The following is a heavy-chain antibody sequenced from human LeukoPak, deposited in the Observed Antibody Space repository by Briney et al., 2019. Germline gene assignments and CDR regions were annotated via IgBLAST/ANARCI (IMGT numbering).Heavy chain of an antibody. J-gene: IGHJ4*02. D-gene: IGHD3-16*01. Sequence: ASVKVSSKASGYTFTDYYMHWVRQAPGQGLEWMGWLNPDSGDTYYAQKFQGSITMTRDTSLTTVYMELTRLTSDDTAVYYCAKENIIGGIVDGEDYWGQGTLVTVSS. CDR3: AKENIIGGIVDGEDY. CDR2: LNPDSGDT. CDR1: GYTFTDYY. V-gene: IGHV1-2*02.